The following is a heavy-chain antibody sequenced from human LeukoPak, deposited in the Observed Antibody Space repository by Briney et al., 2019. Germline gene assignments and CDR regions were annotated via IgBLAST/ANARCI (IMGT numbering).Heavy chain of an antibody. D-gene: IGHD6-19*01. V-gene: IGHV3-23*01. Sequence: GGSLRLSCAASGFTFCTYAMSWVRQAPGKRLKCVSAISGSGGSTYYADSVKGRFTISRDNSKNTLYLQMNSLRAEDTAVYYCAKDQGSSGWSFDYWGQGTLVTVSS. CDR3: AKDQGSSGWSFDY. CDR1: GFTFCTYA. J-gene: IGHJ4*02. CDR2: ISGSGGST.